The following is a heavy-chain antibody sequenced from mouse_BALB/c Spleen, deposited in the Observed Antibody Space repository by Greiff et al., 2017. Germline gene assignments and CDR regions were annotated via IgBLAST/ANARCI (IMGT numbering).Heavy chain of an antibody. CDR1: GFTFTDYY. Sequence: EVKLVESGGGLVQPGGSLRLSCAPSGFTFTDYYMSWVRQPPGKALEWLGFIRNKANGYTAEYSASVKGRFTITRENSQSILYLHMNTLRAEDSATYYCARDRAYWGQGTLGTVSA. CDR2: IRNKANGYTA. V-gene: IGHV7-3*02. J-gene: IGHJ3*01. CDR3: ARDRAY.